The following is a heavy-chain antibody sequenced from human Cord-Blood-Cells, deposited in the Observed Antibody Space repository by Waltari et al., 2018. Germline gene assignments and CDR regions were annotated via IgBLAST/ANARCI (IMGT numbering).Heavy chain of an antibody. CDR2: ISAYNGNT. CDR1: GYTLTSYG. D-gene: IGHD5-12*01. J-gene: IGHJ3*02. Sequence: KKPGASVKVSCKASGYTLTSYGISWVRQAPGQGLEWMGWISAYNGNTNYAPKLQGRVTMTTDTSTSTAYMELRSLRCDDTAVYYCAREDSGYDYAFAIWGQGTMFTVSS. CDR3: AREDSGYDYAFAI. V-gene: IGHV1-18*01.